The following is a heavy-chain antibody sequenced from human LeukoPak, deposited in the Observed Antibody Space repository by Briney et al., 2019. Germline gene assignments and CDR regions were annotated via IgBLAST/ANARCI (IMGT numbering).Heavy chain of an antibody. CDR2: INPNSGGT. V-gene: IGHV1-2*02. Sequence: GASVKVSCKASGYTFTGYYMHWVRQAPGQGLEWMGWINPNSGGTNYAQKFQGRVTVTRDTSISTAYMELSRLRSDDTAVYYCARATNLEPFYFDYWGQGTLVTVSS. CDR1: GYTFTGYY. D-gene: IGHD1-1*01. CDR3: ARATNLEPFYFDY. J-gene: IGHJ4*02.